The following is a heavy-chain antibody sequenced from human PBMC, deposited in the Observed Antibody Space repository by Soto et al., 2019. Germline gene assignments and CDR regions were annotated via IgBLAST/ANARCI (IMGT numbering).Heavy chain of an antibody. D-gene: IGHD6-6*01. V-gene: IGHV3-21*01. J-gene: IGHJ4*02. CDR2: ISSSSSYI. CDR3: ARARKYWEYSSSSGPFDY. CDR1: GFTFSSYS. Sequence: GGSLRLSCAASGFTFSSYSMNWVRQAPGKGLEWVSSISSSSSYIYYADSVKGRFTISRDNAKSSLYLQMNSLRAEDTAVYYCARARKYWEYSSSSGPFDYWGQGTLVTVSS.